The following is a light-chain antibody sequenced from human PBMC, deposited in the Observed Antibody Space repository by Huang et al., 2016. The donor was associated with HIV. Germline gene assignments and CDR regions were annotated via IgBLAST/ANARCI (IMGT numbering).Light chain of an antibody. CDR3: QQHYGRQST. Sequence: IVMTQSPESLAVSLGERASINCKSSQSLLYRSNNKNYLAWYQKKQGHPPTLLFYWASVRDVGVPERFSGGGSGTNFTLTINSLQADDVAVYYCQQHYGRQSTFGQGT. V-gene: IGKV4-1*01. CDR1: QSLLYRSNNKNY. J-gene: IGKJ1*01. CDR2: WAS.